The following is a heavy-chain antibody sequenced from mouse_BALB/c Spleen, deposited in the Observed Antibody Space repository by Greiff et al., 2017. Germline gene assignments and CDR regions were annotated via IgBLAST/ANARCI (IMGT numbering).Heavy chain of an antibody. V-gene: IGHV1-82*01. CDR2: IYPGDGDT. CDR1: GYAFSSSW. J-gene: IGHJ4*01. Sequence: QVQLKESGPELVKPGASVKISCKASGYAFSSSWINWVKQRPGQGLEWIGRIYPGDGDTNYNGKFKGKATLTADKSSSTAYMQLSSLTSVDSAVYFCARLGAMDYWGQGTSVTVSS. CDR3: ARLGAMDY.